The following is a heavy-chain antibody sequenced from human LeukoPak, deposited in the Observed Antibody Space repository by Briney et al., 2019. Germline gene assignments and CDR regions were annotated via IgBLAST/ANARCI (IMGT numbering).Heavy chain of an antibody. CDR2: ISGSGDRT. Sequence: GGSLRLSCAASGFTIRNYAMSWVRQAPGKGLEWVSSISGSGDRTYHADSVKGRFTISRDDSKNTLYLQMNSLRAEDTVVYYCAKEWKYSGSWYQFYFDYWGQGTLVTASS. D-gene: IGHD6-13*01. V-gene: IGHV3-23*01. CDR1: GFTIRNYA. J-gene: IGHJ4*02. CDR3: AKEWKYSGSWYQFYFDY.